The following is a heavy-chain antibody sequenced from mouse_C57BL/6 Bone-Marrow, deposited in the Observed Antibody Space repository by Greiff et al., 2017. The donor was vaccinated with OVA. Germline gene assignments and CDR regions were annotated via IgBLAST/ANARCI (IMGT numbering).Heavy chain of an antibody. CDR3: ARPYYYGEAFAY. J-gene: IGHJ3*01. D-gene: IGHD1-1*01. CDR2: IWSGGST. Sequence: VQLQQSGPGLVQPSQSLSITCTVSGFSLTSYGVHWVRQSPGKGLAWLGVIWSGGSTDYNAAFISRLSISKDNSKSQVFFKMNSLQADDTAIYYCARPYYYGEAFAYWGQGTLVTVSA. CDR1: GFSLTSYG. V-gene: IGHV2-2*01.